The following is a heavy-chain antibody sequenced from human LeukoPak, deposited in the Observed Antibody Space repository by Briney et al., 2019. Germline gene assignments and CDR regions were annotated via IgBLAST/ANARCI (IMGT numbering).Heavy chain of an antibody. D-gene: IGHD2-15*01. CDR1: GFTFSSYW. CDR3: ARRRWSDDELVGYY. CDR2: IKQDGSEK. Sequence: GGSLRLSCAASGFTFSSYWMSWVRQAPGKGLEWVANIKQDGSEKYYVDSVKGRFTISRDNAKNSLYLQMNSLRAEDTAVYYCARRRWSDDELVGYYWGQGTLVTVSS. J-gene: IGHJ4*02. V-gene: IGHV3-7*01.